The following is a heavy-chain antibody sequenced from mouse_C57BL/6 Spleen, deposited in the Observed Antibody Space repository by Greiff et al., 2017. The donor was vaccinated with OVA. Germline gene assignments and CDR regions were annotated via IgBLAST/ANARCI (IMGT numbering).Heavy chain of an antibody. V-gene: IGHV5-17*01. CDR3: ARQKDYYGSSYPYYAMDY. J-gene: IGHJ4*01. CDR1: GFTFSDYG. CDR2: ISSGSSTI. D-gene: IGHD1-1*01. Sequence: EVQLVESGGGLVKPGGSLKLSCAASGFTFSDYGMHWVRQAPEKGLEWVAYISSGSSTIYYADTVKGRFTISRDNAKNTLFLQMTSLRSEDTAMYYCARQKDYYGSSYPYYAMDYWGQGTSVTVSS.